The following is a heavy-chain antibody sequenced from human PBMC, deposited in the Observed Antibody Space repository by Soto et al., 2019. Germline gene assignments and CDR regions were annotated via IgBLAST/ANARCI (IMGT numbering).Heavy chain of an antibody. D-gene: IGHD2-8*01. Sequence: SETLSLTCTVSGDSISNKNYHWGWTRQPPGKGLEWIGTVYSNGHTYYNPSLKSRLAMAVDTSKNQFSLSLISVTAADTAVYFCASLTNGRPGDYWGQGTLVTVSS. CDR3: ASLTNGRPGDY. CDR2: VYSNGHT. CDR1: GDSISNKNYH. J-gene: IGHJ4*02. V-gene: IGHV4-39*01.